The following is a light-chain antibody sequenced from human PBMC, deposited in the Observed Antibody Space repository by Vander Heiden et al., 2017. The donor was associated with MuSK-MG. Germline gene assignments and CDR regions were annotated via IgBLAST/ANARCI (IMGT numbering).Light chain of an antibody. CDR3: QVWDSSTGV. V-gene: IGLV3-9*01. CDR1: NIGNKN. CDR2: RGN. Sequence: SYELTQPLSVSVALGQTARITCGGNNIGNKNVHWYQQKPGQAPVLVIYRGNNRPSGIPERFSGSNSGNTATLTISSAQAGDEADYYCQVWDSSTGVFGGGTKLTVL. J-gene: IGLJ2*01.